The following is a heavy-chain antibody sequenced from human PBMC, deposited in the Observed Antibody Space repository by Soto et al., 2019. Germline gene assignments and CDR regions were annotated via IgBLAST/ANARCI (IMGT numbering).Heavy chain of an antibody. CDR1: GFTFSSYA. Sequence: GESLKISCAASGFTFSSYAMSWVRQAPGKGLEWVSAISGSGGSTYYADSVKGRFTISRDNSKNTLYLQMNSLRAEDTAVYYCAKDEPIFAATATGFDPWGQVTLVTVSS. D-gene: IGHD3-3*01. CDR2: ISGSGGST. J-gene: IGHJ5*02. CDR3: AKDEPIFAATATGFDP. V-gene: IGHV3-23*01.